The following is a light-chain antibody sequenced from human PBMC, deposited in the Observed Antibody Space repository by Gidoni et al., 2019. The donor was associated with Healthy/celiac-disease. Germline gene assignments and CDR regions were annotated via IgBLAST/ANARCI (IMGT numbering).Light chain of an antibody. CDR3: QQYVSSAT. Sequence: EIVLTQSPGTLSLPPGERATLSCRASQSVSSSYLAWYQQKPGQAPRLLIYGASSRATGIPDRFSGSGSGTDFTLTISRLEPEDFAVYYCQQYVSSATFXXXTNVEIK. J-gene: IGKJ1*01. CDR1: QSVSSSY. V-gene: IGKV3-20*01. CDR2: GAS.